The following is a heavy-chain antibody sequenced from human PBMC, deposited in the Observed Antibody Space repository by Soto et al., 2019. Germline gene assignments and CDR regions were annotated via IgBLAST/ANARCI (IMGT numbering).Heavy chain of an antibody. Sequence: HPGGSLRLSCTGSGFTFGYNPMSWVRQAPGKGLEWVGFIRREAYGGTAEYAASVKGRFTISRDDSKSIAYLQMDSLKSEDTAVYYCTRVVXSSGYYRGSYYYYYGMDVWGQGTTVTVSS. V-gene: IGHV3-49*02. CDR2: IRREAYGGTA. CDR1: GFTFGYNP. D-gene: IGHD3-22*01. J-gene: IGHJ6*02. CDR3: TRVVXSSGYYRGSYYYYYGMDV.